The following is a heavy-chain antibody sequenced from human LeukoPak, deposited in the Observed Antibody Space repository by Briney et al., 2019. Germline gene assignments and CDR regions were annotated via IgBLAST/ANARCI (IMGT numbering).Heavy chain of an antibody. V-gene: IGHV5-51*01. D-gene: IGHD6-19*01. CDR3: ARSRGASSGWPPP. J-gene: IGHJ5*02. CDR2: IYPGDSNT. Sequence: GESLKISCKGSGYSFTNSWIGWVRQMPGKGLEWMGIIYPGDSNTRYSPSFQGQVTISVDKSISTAYLQWSSLKASDTAMYYCARSRGASSGWPPPWGQGTLVTVSS. CDR1: GYSFTNSW.